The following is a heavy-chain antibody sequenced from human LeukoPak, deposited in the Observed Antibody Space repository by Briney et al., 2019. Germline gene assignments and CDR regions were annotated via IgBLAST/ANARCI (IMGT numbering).Heavy chain of an antibody. CDR2: ISYDGGHQ. CDR1: GFTFSTYG. J-gene: IGHJ4*02. CDR3: AKGGYYDYVWGSRNSYFDY. Sequence: PGGSLRLSCAASGFTFSTYGMHWVRQAPGKGLEWVAVISYDGGHQHYADSVKGRFTISRDNSKNTLYLQMNSLRAEDKAGYYCAKGGYYDYVWGSRNSYFDYWGQGTLVTVSS. D-gene: IGHD3-16*01. V-gene: IGHV3-30*18.